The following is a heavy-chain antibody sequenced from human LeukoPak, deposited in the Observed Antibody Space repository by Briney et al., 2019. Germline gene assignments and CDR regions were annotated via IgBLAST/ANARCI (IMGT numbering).Heavy chain of an antibody. D-gene: IGHD1-26*01. J-gene: IGHJ4*02. CDR1: GYTFTGYY. CDR2: INPNSGGT. Sequence: ASVKVSFKASGYTFTGYYMHWVRQAPGQGLEWMGWINPNSGGTNYAQKFQGRVTITRDTSISTDYMGLRRPRSADTAVYDCAREGIVGAKLYYFDYWGQGTLVTVSS. CDR3: AREGIVGAKLYYFDY. V-gene: IGHV1-2*02.